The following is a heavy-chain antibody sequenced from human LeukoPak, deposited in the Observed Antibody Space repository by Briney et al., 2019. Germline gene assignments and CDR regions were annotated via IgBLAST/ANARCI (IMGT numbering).Heavy chain of an antibody. CDR1: GGSISSSNW. Sequence: KSSETLSLTCAVSGGSISSSNWWSWVRQPPGKGLEWIGEIYHSGSTNYNPSLKSRVTISVDKSKNQFSLKLSSVTAADTAVYYCARAKVTMIVVPLSGAFDIWGQGTMVTVSS. D-gene: IGHD3-22*01. CDR3: ARAKVTMIVVPLSGAFDI. J-gene: IGHJ3*02. V-gene: IGHV4-4*02. CDR2: IYHSGST.